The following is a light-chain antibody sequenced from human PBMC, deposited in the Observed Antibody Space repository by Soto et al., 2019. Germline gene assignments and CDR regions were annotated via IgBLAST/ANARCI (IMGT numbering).Light chain of an antibody. CDR2: DAS. CDR1: QSVSSY. V-gene: IGKV3D-11*02. J-gene: IGKJ4*01. CDR3: QQRSKWPALT. Sequence: EIVLTQSPATLSLSPGERATLSCRASQSVSSYLAWYQQKPGQAPRLRIYDASNRATGIPARFSGSGPGTDFTLTISSLEPEDFAVYYCQQRSKWPALTFGGGTKVEIK.